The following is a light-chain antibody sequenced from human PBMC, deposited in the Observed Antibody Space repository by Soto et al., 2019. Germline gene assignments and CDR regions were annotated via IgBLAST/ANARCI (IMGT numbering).Light chain of an antibody. V-gene: IGKV3-20*01. CDR3: QQYGSSPWT. J-gene: IGKJ1*01. CDR2: AAS. CDR1: QRVSSSY. Sequence: EIVLTQSPGTLSVSPGERATLSCRASQRVSSSYLAWYQQKPGQAPRLLIFAASSRATDIPDRFSGSGSGTDFTLTISRLEPEDFAVYYCQQYGSSPWTFGQGTKVDSK.